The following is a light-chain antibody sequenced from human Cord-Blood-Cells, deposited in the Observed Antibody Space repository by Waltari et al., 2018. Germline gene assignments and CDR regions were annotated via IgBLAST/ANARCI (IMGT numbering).Light chain of an antibody. Sequence: QSALTQPASVSGSPGQSITISCTGTSSDVGSYNIFSWSQQHPDKAPKLMIYEGSKRPSGVSNRFSGSKSGNTASLTISGLQAEDEADYYCCSYAGSSTFVFGGGTKLTVL. CDR3: CSYAGSSTFV. V-gene: IGLV2-23*03. CDR1: SSDVGSYNI. CDR2: EGS. J-gene: IGLJ2*01.